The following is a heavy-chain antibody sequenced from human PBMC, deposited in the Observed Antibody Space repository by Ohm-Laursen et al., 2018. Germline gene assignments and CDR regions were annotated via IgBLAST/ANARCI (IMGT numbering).Heavy chain of an antibody. CDR3: ARDLAMISNY. CDR1: GFTFSSYG. CDR2: ISGTGSTI. D-gene: IGHD5-12*01. Sequence: SLRLSCAASGFTFSSYGMHWVRQAPGKGLEWVSYISGTGSTIYYADSVKGRFTISRDSGKNSLYLQMNSLRAEDTAVYYCARDLAMISNYWGQGTLVTVSS. J-gene: IGHJ4*02. V-gene: IGHV3-48*03.